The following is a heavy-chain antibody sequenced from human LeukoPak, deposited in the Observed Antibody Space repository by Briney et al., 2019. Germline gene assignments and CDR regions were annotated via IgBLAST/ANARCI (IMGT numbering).Heavy chain of an antibody. CDR2: INPSGGST. CDR3: ASPGEKDYYFDY. J-gene: IGHJ4*02. D-gene: IGHD3-16*01. CDR1: AYTFTSYY. Sequence: ASAKVSCKASAYTFTSYYMHWVRHPPGQGLEWMGIINPSGGSTSYEQKFQGSVTMTRDTSTSTVYMELSSLRSEDTAVYYCASPGEKDYYFDYWGQGTLVTVSS. V-gene: IGHV1-46*01.